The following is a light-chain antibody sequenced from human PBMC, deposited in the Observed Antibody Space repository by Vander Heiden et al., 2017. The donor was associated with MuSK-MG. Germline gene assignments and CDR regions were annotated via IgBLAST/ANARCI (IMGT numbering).Light chain of an antibody. CDR1: QSVLYSSNNKNY. V-gene: IGKV4-1*01. CDR2: WAS. Sequence: DIVMIQSPASLAGSRGERATINCKSSQSVLYSSNNKNYLAWYQQKPGQPPKLLIYWASTRESGVPDRFSGSGSGTDFTLTISSLQAEDVAVYYCQQYYSTPYTFGQGTKLEIK. CDR3: QQYYSTPYT. J-gene: IGKJ2*01.